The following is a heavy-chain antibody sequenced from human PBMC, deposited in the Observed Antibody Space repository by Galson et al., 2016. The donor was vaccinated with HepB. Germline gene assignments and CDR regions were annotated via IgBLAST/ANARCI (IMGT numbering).Heavy chain of an antibody. Sequence: SETLSLTCSVSGGSIHNYYWTWIRQSPGKGLEWIGNIYYSGNTNYNPSLKGRVTISLDTSKNQFSLKLSSVAAADTAVYYCARGSNLSNSGWFTVALDYWGQGTLVTVSS. CDR2: IYYSGNT. V-gene: IGHV4-59*01. CDR3: ARGSNLSNSGWFTVALDY. J-gene: IGHJ4*02. D-gene: IGHD6-19*01. CDR1: GGSIHNYY.